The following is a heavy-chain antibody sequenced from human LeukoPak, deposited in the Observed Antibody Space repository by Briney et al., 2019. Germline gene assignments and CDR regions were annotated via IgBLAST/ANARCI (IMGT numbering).Heavy chain of an antibody. J-gene: IGHJ6*02. CDR1: GGSIRSSYYY. CDR2: IYDSGST. V-gene: IGHV4-39*07. Sequence: SETLSLTCTVSGGSIRSSYYYWGWIRQPPGKGLEWIGSIYDSGSTYYNPSLKSRVTISVDTSKNQFSLKLNSVTAADTAVYYCASSDSSGYYESYYYGMDVWGQGTTVTVSS. CDR3: ASSDSSGYYESYYYGMDV. D-gene: IGHD3-22*01.